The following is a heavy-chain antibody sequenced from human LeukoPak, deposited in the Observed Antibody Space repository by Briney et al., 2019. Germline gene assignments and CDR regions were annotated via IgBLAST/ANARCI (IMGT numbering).Heavy chain of an antibody. D-gene: IGHD6-13*01. V-gene: IGHV4-59*01. J-gene: IGHJ6*02. CDR3: ARDPGVQQGYYYYGMDV. CDR1: GGSISSYY. Sequence: PSDTLSLTCTVSGGSISSYYWSWLRQPPGKGLEWIGYIYYSGSTNYNPSLKNRVTISVDTSKNQFSLKLSSVTAADTPVYYCARDPGVQQGYYYYGMDVWGQGTTVTVSS. CDR2: IYYSGST.